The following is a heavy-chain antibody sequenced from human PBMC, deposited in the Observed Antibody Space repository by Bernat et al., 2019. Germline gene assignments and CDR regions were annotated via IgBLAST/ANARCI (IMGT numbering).Heavy chain of an antibody. CDR2: ISWDGGST. CDR3: AKDIGGPYYYYGMDI. V-gene: IGHV3-43*01. Sequence: EVQLVESGGVVVQPGGSLRLSCAASGFTFDDYTMHWVRQAPGKGVEWVSLISWDGGSTYYADSVKGRFTISRDNSKNSLYLQMNSLRTEDTALYYWAKDIGGPYYYYGMDIWGQGTTVTVSS. CDR1: GFTFDDYT. J-gene: IGHJ6*02.